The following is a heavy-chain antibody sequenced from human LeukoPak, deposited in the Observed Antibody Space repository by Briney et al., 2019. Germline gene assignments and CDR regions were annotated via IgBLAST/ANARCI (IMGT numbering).Heavy chain of an antibody. V-gene: IGHV1-69*05. CDR2: IIPIFGPP. CDR1: GGTFSTNG. CDR3: ARSSGSHYYFDY. Sequence: GSSVKVSCKASGGTFSTNGISWVRQAPGQGLEWMGRIIPIFGPPKYAQKFQGTVTITTDESTSTAYMELSSLTSEDTAVYYCARSSGSHYYFDYRGQGTLVTVSS. J-gene: IGHJ4*02. D-gene: IGHD1-26*01.